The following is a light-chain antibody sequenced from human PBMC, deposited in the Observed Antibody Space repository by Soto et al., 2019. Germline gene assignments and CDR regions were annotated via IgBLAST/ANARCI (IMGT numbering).Light chain of an antibody. Sequence: QSALTQPASVSGSPGQSITISCTGTSSDIGRYNLVSWYQQHPGKGPKLIIYEDIERPSGVSDRFSGSKSGNTASLTISGLQTEDEAAYYCCSYAGGASVVFGGGTKLTVL. CDR1: SSDIGRYNL. V-gene: IGLV2-23*01. CDR2: EDI. CDR3: CSYAGGASVV. J-gene: IGLJ2*01.